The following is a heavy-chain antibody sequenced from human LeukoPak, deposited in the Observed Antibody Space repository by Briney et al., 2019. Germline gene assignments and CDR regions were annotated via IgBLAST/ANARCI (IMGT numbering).Heavy chain of an antibody. J-gene: IGHJ5*02. CDR3: AREEIGLNPDTPHWFDP. V-gene: IGHV1-46*01. Sequence: GASVKVSCKASGGTFSNYAISWVRQAPGQGLEWMGIINPSGGSTSYAQKFQGRVTMTRDASTSTVYMERSSLRSEDTAVYYCAREEIGLNPDTPHWFDPWGQGTLVTVSS. D-gene: IGHD2-15*01. CDR1: GGTFSNYA. CDR2: INPSGGST.